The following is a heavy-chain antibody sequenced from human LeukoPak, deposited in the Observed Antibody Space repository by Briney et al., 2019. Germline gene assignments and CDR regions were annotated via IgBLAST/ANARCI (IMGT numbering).Heavy chain of an antibody. CDR3: TRARGSGWSGGY. V-gene: IGHV3-49*04. CDR1: GLTFGDYA. Sequence: GGSLRLSCTASGLTFGDYAMSWVRQAPGKGLEWVGFIRSKAYGGTTEYAASVKGRFTISRDDSKSIAYLQMNSLKTEDTAVYYCTRARGSGWSGGYWGQGTLVTVSS. D-gene: IGHD6-19*01. J-gene: IGHJ4*02. CDR2: IRSKAYGGTT.